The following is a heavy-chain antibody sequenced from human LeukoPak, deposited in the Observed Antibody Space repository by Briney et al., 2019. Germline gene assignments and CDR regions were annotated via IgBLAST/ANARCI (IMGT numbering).Heavy chain of an antibody. CDR1: GGPISSYY. CDR3: ARVWGVTDFYDSRGAFDI. Sequence: SEPLSLPCSVSGGPISSYYWLWLPQPPGKALEGIGYIYYRGRPNDNPSITSRVSIAVDTSKNQFSLKLNSVTAADTAVYYCARVWGVTDFYDSRGAFDIWGQGTMVTVSS. D-gene: IGHD3-22*01. V-gene: IGHV4-59*01. J-gene: IGHJ3*02. CDR2: IYYRGRP.